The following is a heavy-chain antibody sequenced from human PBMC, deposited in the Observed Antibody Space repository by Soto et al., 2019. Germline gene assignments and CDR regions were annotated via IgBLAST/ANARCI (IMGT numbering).Heavy chain of an antibody. V-gene: IGHV4-59*12. CDR2: IYYGGTS. D-gene: IGHD6-13*01. Sequence: SETLSLTCTVSGGSISPYYWSWIRQPPGKGLEWVGYIYYGGTSSYNPSLKSRVTIALETSKSQISLRLTSVTAADTAVYYCARESWSSSWRFDYWGQGTLVTVSS. CDR1: GGSISPYY. CDR3: ARESWSSSWRFDY. J-gene: IGHJ4*02.